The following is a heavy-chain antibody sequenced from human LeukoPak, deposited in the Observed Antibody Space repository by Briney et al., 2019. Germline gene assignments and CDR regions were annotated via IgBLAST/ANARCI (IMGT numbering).Heavy chain of an antibody. V-gene: IGHV3-13*01. J-gene: IGHJ3*02. D-gene: IGHD4-17*01. Sequence: PGETLTLSCAASGFTISSYDMHWIRQATGKGLEWVSAIGTAGDTYYPASVKSRFTISIENAKNSLYLQLNILSAADTAVYYCARAEAAYGDDAFDIWGQGKMVTVSS. CDR2: IGTAGDT. CDR1: GFTISSYD. CDR3: ARAEAAYGDDAFDI.